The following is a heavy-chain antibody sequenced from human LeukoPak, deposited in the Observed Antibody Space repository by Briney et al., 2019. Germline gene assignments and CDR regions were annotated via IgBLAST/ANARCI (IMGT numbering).Heavy chain of an antibody. CDR2: IKQDGSDK. J-gene: IGHJ4*02. CDR3: ARHSNKYDYDSSGHYRSIDY. D-gene: IGHD3-22*01. Sequence: GGSLRLSCAASGFTFSFYWMSWVRQAPGKGLEWVANIKQDGSDKYYVDSVKGRFIISRDNSKNSLYLQMNSLRAEDTAFYFCARHSNKYDYDSSGHYRSIDYWGQGTLVSVSS. V-gene: IGHV3-7*01. CDR1: GFTFSFYW.